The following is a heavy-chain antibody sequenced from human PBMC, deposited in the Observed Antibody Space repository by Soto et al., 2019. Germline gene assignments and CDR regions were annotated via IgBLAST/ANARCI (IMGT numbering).Heavy chain of an antibody. Sequence: QLQLQESGPGLVKPSETLSLTCTVSGGSISSITSYWGWVRQPPGKGLGWVASIYDGGNSHHHPSLRSRLPISVDPSKNHLSLKPSSVTAADPAVYYCSRHSSGSRHPGFDYWGQGTLVTVSS. J-gene: IGHJ4*02. V-gene: IGHV4-39*01. CDR1: GGSISSITSY. CDR2: IYDGGNS. D-gene: IGHD1-26*01. CDR3: SRHSSGSRHPGFDY.